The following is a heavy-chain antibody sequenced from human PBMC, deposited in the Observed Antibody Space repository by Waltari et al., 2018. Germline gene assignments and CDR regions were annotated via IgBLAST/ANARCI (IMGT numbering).Heavy chain of an antibody. CDR2: ISWDGGST. Sequence: EVQLVESGGVVVQPGGSLRLSCAASVFTFDGYAMHWVRQAPGKGREWVSLISWDGGSTYYADSVKGRFTISRDNSKNSLYLQMNSLRAEDTALYYCAKDSPDTGFDYWGQGTLVTVSS. CDR1: VFTFDGYA. J-gene: IGHJ4*02. CDR3: AKDSPDTGFDY. V-gene: IGHV3-43D*03. D-gene: IGHD5-18*01.